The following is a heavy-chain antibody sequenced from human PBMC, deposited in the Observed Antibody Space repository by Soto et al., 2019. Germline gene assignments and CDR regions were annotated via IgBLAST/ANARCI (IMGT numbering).Heavy chain of an antibody. CDR1: GGTFSSYA. D-gene: IGHD3-3*01. J-gene: IGHJ6*02. Sequence: QVQLVQSGAEVKKPGSSVKVSCKASGGTFSSYAISWVRQAPGQGLEWMGGIIPIFGTANYAQKLQGRVTITADESTSTDYMELSSLRSEDTAVYYCARARYYVPTYGMDVWGQGTTVTVSS. CDR2: IIPIFGTA. CDR3: ARARYYVPTYGMDV. V-gene: IGHV1-69*12.